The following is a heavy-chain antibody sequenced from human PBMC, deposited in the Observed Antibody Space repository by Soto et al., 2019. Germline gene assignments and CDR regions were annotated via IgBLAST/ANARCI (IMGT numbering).Heavy chain of an antibody. V-gene: IGHV4-30-4*01. CDR2: IYYSGST. CDR1: GGSISSGDYY. CDR3: ASSTTVTTIYYFDY. Sequence: QVQLQESGPGLVKPSQTLSLTCTVSGGSISSGDYYLNWIRQPPGKGLEWIGYIYYSGSTYYNQSLKSRVTISLDTSKNQFSLKLNSVTAADTSVYYCASSTTVTTIYYFDYWGQGTLVTVSS. D-gene: IGHD4-17*01. J-gene: IGHJ4*02.